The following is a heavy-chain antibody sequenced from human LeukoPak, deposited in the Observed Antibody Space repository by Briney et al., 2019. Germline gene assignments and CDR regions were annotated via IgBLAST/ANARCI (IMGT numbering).Heavy chain of an antibody. V-gene: IGHV3-30*03. CDR2: ISYDGSNK. D-gene: IGHD6-19*01. CDR3: ARAPLPYSSGWYNAFDI. CDR1: GFTFSSYS. Sequence: GGSLRLSCAASGFTFSSYSMNWVRQAPGKGLEWVAVISYDGSNKYYADSVKGRFTISRDNSKNTLYLQMNSLRAEDTAVYYCARAPLPYSSGWYNAFDIWGQGTMVTVSS. J-gene: IGHJ3*02.